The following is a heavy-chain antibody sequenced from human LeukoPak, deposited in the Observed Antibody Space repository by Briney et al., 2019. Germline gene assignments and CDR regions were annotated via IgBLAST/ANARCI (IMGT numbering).Heavy chain of an antibody. CDR1: GGSISSSSYC. J-gene: IGHJ3*02. CDR2: IYYSGST. D-gene: IGHD3-3*01. CDR3: ARATTYYDFWSGYSSRAFDI. Sequence: SETLSLTCTVSGGSISSSSYCWGWIRQPPGKGLEWIGYIYYSGSTIYNPSLKSRVTISVDTSKNQFSLKLSSVTAADTAVYYCARATTYYDFWSGYSSRAFDIWGQGTMVTVSS. V-gene: IGHV4-61*05.